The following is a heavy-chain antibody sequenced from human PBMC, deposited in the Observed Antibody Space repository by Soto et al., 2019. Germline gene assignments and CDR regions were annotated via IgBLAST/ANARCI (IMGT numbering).Heavy chain of an antibody. Sequence: EVQLVESGGGLVQPGGSLRLSCAASGFTFSGYWMTWVRQAPGKGLEGVANISPDGSEEYYLDSVKGRFTISRDNAKNSVYLQMNSRSGEDTALYYCTRDFNHDTGPWGQGTQVTVSS. CDR1: GFTFSGYW. CDR2: ISPDGSEE. V-gene: IGHV3-7*04. J-gene: IGHJ5*02. CDR3: TRDFNHDTGP. D-gene: IGHD2-8*02.